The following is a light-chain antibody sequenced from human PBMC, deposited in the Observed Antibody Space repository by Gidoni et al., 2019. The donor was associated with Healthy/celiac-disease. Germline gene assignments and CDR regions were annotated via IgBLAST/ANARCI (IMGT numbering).Light chain of an antibody. Sequence: ITCRASQSISSWLAWYQQKPGKAPKLLIYRASSLESGVPSRFSGSGSGTEFTLTISSLQPDDFATYYCQQYNSYSYTFGQGTKLEIK. CDR3: QQYNSYSYT. V-gene: IGKV1-5*03. CDR2: RAS. CDR1: QSISSW. J-gene: IGKJ2*01.